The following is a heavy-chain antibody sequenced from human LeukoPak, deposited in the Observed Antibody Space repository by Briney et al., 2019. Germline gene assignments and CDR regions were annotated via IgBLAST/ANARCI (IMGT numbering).Heavy chain of an antibody. Sequence: ASVKVSCKASVYTFTGYYMHWVRQAPGQGLEWMGWINPNSGGTNYAQKFQGRVTMTSDTSISTAYMELSRLRSDDTAVYYCARDIVGGTVAGTFDWGQGTLVTVSS. CDR1: VYTFTGYY. V-gene: IGHV1-2*02. D-gene: IGHD6-19*01. CDR3: ARDIVGGTVAGTFD. CDR2: INPNSGGT. J-gene: IGHJ4*02.